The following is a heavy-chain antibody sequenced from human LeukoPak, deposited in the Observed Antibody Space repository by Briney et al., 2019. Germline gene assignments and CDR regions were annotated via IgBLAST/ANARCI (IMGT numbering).Heavy chain of an antibody. V-gene: IGHV4-59*01. CDR3: ARGIRSSSDWFDP. J-gene: IGHJ5*02. CDR2: IYYSGST. Sequence: PPXKGLEXIXYIYYSGSTSYNPSLKSRVTISVDTSKNQFSLKLSSVTAADTAVYYCARGIRSSSDWFDPWGQGTLVTVSS. D-gene: IGHD6-6*01.